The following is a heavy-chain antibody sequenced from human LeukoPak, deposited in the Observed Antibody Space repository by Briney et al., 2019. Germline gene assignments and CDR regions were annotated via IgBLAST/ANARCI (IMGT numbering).Heavy chain of an antibody. D-gene: IGHD2-2*01. J-gene: IGHJ3*02. CDR2: IFPSDSDT. CDR1: GYSFTNNW. CDR3: ARQGCSSTSCLDAFDI. Sequence: GESLKISCKGYGYSFTNNWIGWVRQMPGKGLEWMGTIFPSDSDTRYSPSFQGQVTISADKSISTAYLQWSSLKASDTAMYYCARQGCSSTSCLDAFDIWGQGTMVTVSS. V-gene: IGHV5-51*01.